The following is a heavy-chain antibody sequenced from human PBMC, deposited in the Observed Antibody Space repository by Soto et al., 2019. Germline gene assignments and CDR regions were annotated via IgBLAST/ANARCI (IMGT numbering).Heavy chain of an antibody. CDR3: AKNSAATISVGFDY. Sequence: GGSLRLSCAASGFTFATYTMSWVRQTPGKGLEWVSAITGSDGRTYYADSVKGRFTISRDNSKNTLYLQMNSLGAEDTAVYYSAKNSAATISVGFDYWGQGTLVPVSS. CDR2: ITGSDGRT. J-gene: IGHJ4*02. V-gene: IGHV3-23*01. D-gene: IGHD5-12*01. CDR1: GFTFATYT.